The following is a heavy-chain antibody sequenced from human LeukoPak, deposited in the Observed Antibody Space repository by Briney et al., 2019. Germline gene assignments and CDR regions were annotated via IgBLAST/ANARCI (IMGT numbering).Heavy chain of an antibody. CDR2: INPNSGGT. Sequence: AASVKVSCKASGYTFTGYYMHWVRQAPGQGLEWMGWINPNSGGTNYAQKFQGRVTMTRDTSISTAYMELSRLRSDDTAVYYCARVKIAAAGTRPHYYYYMDVWGKGTTVTVSS. D-gene: IGHD6-13*01. CDR3: ARVKIAAAGTRPHYYYYMDV. CDR1: GYTFTGYY. J-gene: IGHJ6*03. V-gene: IGHV1-2*02.